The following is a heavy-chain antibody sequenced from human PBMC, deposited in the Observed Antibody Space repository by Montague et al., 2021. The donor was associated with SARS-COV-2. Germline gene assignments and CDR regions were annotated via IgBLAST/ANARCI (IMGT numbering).Heavy chain of an antibody. D-gene: IGHD3-10*01. CDR2: IYSTGNN. CDR3: ARDRGRYFDSGSYNWLDS. CDR1: GGSISPCY. Sequence: SETLSLTCTVSGGSISPCYWTWIRQPPGKGMDLVGYIYSTGNNKYKPSLKSRVTISVDTSKNQFSLNLKSVTAADTAVYYCARDRGRYFDSGSYNWLDSWGQG. V-gene: IGHV4-59*01. J-gene: IGHJ5*01.